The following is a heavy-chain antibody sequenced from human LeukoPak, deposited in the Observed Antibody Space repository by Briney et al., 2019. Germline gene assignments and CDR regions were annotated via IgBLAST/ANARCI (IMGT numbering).Heavy chain of an antibody. CDR1: GYTFTGYY. D-gene: IGHD1-1*01. CDR2: INPNSGGT. V-gene: IGHV1-2*02. J-gene: IGHJ6*03. CDR3: ARGDVETSSYYYYYYMDV. Sequence: GASVKVSCKASGYTFTGYYMHWVRQAPGQGLEWMGWINPNSGGTNYAQKFQGRVTMTRDTSISTDYMELSRLRSDDTAVYYCARGDVETSSYYYYYYMDVWGKGTTVTISS.